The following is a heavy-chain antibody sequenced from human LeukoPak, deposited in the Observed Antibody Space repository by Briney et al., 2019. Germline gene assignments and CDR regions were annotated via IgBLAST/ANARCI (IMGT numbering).Heavy chain of an antibody. J-gene: IGHJ4*02. D-gene: IGHD2-2*01. Sequence: PGTSLRLSCTASGFTFNKYDMHWVRQAPGKGLEWVTFISHDGSQEHYADSVKGRFTISRDNSKQTVYLQMNSLKSEDTALYYCAGKYTTSYYSVDYWGQGSLVTVSS. CDR3: AGKYTTSYYSVDY. CDR2: ISHDGSQE. V-gene: IGHV3-30*04. CDR1: GFTFNKYD.